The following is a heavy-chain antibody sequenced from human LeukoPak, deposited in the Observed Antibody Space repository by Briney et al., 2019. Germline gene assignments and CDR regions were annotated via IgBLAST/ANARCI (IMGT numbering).Heavy chain of an antibody. J-gene: IGHJ6*01. CDR2: IYTSGST. D-gene: IGHD4-17*01. V-gene: IGHV4-4*07. CDR1: GGSISSYY. Sequence: ETLSLTCTVSGGSISSYYWSWIRQPAGKGLERIGRIYTSGSTNYNPSLKSRVTMSVDTSKNQFSLKLSSVTAADTAVYYCARALTVTTFYYYYGMDVWGQGTTVTVSS. CDR3: ARALTVTTFYYYYGMDV.